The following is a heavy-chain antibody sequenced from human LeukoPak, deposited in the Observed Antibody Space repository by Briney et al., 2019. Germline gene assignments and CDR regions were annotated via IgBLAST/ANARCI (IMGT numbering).Heavy chain of an antibody. Sequence: ASVKVSCKASGYTFSSYYMHWVRRAPGQGLEWMGIINPGGGSATYAQKFRGRITMTRDTSTSTVYMELSSLRSEDSAVYYCARAFCTGGSCYIDYWGQGTPVTVSS. V-gene: IGHV1-46*01. CDR1: GYTFSSYY. D-gene: IGHD2-8*02. CDR2: INPGGGSA. CDR3: ARAFCTGGSCYIDY. J-gene: IGHJ4*02.